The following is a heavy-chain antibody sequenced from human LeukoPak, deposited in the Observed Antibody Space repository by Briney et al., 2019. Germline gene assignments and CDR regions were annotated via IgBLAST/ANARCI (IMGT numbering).Heavy chain of an antibody. V-gene: IGHV1-2*02. D-gene: IGHD6-19*01. CDR2: LNPISGGT. CDR3: AREAYSSAWDGYFDY. J-gene: IGHJ4*02. Sequence: HRASVKVSCKASEYTFTDYYIHWVRQAPGQGLEWMGWLNPISGGTNYAQKFQDRVTMTSDTSTSAAYMELTRLRSDGTAVYYCAREAYSSAWDGYFDYWGQGTLVTVSS. CDR1: EYTFTDYY.